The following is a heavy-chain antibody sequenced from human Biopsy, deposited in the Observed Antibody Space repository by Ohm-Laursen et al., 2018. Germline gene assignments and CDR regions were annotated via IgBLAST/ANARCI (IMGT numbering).Heavy chain of an antibody. CDR3: ARTGTYYHDSSLYYFYGLDL. D-gene: IGHD3-22*01. CDR2: IIAPSGTT. CDR1: GGTLSKYA. V-gene: IGHV1-69*01. Sequence: SSVKVSCKTFGGTLSKYAMSWVRQAPGQGLEWLGVIIAPSGTTNNAQRFQGRLSITADESATSVYMELSRLTSEDTAVYYCARTGTYYHDSSLYYFYGLDLWGQGSTVTVFS. J-gene: IGHJ6*02.